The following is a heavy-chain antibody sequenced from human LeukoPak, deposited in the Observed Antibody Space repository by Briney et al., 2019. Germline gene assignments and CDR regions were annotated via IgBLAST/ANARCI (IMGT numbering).Heavy chain of an antibody. Sequence: SETLSLTCTVSGGSISSYYWSWIRQPPGKGLEWIGYIYYSGSTNYNPSLKSRVTISVDTSKNQFSLKLNSVTAADTAVYYCARDAGHQLSRRNYYAMDVWGQGTTVTVSS. CDR1: GGSISSYY. V-gene: IGHV4-59*01. J-gene: IGHJ6*02. D-gene: IGHD1-1*01. CDR3: ARDAGHQLSRRNYYAMDV. CDR2: IYYSGST.